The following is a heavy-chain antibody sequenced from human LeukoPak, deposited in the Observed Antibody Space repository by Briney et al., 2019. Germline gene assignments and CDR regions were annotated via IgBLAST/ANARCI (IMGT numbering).Heavy chain of an antibody. CDR3: AKAYYDSSGYSTAY. D-gene: IGHD3-22*01. CDR1: GFTFSSYA. V-gene: IGHV3-30-3*01. J-gene: IGHJ4*02. Sequence: PGGSLRLSCAASGFTFSSYAMHWVRQAPGKGLEWVAVISYDGSNKYYADSVKGRFTISRDNSKNTLYLQMNSLRAEDTAVYYCAKAYYDSSGYSTAYWGQGTPVTVSS. CDR2: ISYDGSNK.